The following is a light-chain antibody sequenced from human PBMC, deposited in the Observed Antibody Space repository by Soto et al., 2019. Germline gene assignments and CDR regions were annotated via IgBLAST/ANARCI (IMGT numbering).Light chain of an antibody. V-gene: IGKV3-20*01. CDR2: GAS. CDR3: QQYGSSPFT. J-gene: IGKJ3*01. Sequence: EIVLTQSPGTLSLSPGERATLSCRARQSVSSNYLTWYQQKPGQAPRLLIHGASSRATGIPDRFSGSGSGTDFTLTISRLEPEDFAVYYCQQYGSSPFTFGPGTKVAFK. CDR1: QSVSSNY.